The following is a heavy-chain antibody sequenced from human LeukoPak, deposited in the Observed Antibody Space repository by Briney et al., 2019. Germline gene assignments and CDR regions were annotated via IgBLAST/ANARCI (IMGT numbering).Heavy chain of an antibody. D-gene: IGHD2-15*01. CDR3: ARDVDCSGGSCYYYGMDV. Sequence: GGSLRLSCAASGFTFSSYAMHWVRQAPGKGLEWVSSISSSSSYIYYADSVKGRFTISRDNAKNSLYLQMNSLRAEDTAVYYCARDVDCSGGSCYYYGMDVWGQGTTVTVSS. V-gene: IGHV3-21*01. J-gene: IGHJ6*02. CDR1: GFTFSSYA. CDR2: ISSSSSYI.